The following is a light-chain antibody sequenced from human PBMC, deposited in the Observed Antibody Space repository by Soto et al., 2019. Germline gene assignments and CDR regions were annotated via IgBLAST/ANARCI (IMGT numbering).Light chain of an antibody. CDR3: AAWDDTLNGPV. J-gene: IGLJ3*02. CDR1: SGDIGSYNR. CDR2: EVT. Sequence: QSALTQPASVSGSPGQSITISCTGTSGDIGSYNRVSWYQQHPGKAPKLIIYEVTDRPSGVSNRFSGSKSGTSAALAISGLQSDDEADYYCAAWDDTLNGPVFGGGTKLTVL. V-gene: IGLV2-14*01.